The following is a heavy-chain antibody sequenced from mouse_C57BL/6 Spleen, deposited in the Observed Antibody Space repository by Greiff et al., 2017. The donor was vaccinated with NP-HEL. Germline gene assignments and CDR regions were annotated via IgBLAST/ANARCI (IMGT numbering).Heavy chain of an antibody. CDR3: AMGSSSGYVAY. Sequence: QVQLQQPGAELVMPGASVKLSCKASGYTFTSYWMHWVKQRPGQGLEWIGEIDPSDSYTNYNQKFKGKSTLTVGKSSSTAYMQLSSLTSEDSAVYYCAMGSSSGYVAYWGQGTLVTVSA. V-gene: IGHV1-69*01. D-gene: IGHD3-2*02. CDR2: IDPSDSYT. CDR1: GYTFTSYW. J-gene: IGHJ3*01.